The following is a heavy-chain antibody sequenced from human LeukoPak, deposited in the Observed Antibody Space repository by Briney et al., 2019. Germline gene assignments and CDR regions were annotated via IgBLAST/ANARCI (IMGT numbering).Heavy chain of an antibody. J-gene: IGHJ4*02. CDR3: AKDYLVLRFLEWLSNYFDY. CDR1: GFTFSSYA. CDR2: ISGSGGST. D-gene: IGHD3-3*01. V-gene: IGHV3-23*01. Sequence: GGSLRLSCAASGFTFSSYAMSWVRQAPGKGLEWVSAISGSGGSTYYADSVKGRFTISRDNSKNTLYLQMNSLRAEDTAVYYCAKDYLVLRFLEWLSNYFDYWGQGTPVTVSS.